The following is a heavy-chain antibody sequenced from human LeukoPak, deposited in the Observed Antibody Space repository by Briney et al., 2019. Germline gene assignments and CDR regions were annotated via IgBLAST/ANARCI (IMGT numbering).Heavy chain of an antibody. CDR1: GFTFSSYS. CDR3: ARYDSVKSDY. V-gene: IGHV3-48*01. Sequence: PGGSLRLSCAASGFTFSSYSLNWVRQAPGKGLEWVSYINSDSSTIYYADSVKGRFTISRDNAKNSLYLQMNSLRAEDTAVFFCARYDSVKSDYWGQGTLVTVSS. D-gene: IGHD3-10*01. J-gene: IGHJ4*02. CDR2: INSDSSTI.